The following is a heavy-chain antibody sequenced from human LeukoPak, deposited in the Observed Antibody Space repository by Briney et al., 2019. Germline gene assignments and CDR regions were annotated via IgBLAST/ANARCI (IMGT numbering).Heavy chain of an antibody. D-gene: IGHD3-22*01. Sequence: GGSLRLSCAASGFTFSSYAMSWVRQAPGRGLEWISSISSSSSIIYYTDSVKGRFTISRDNAKNSLYLQMNSLGVEDTALYYCARGGGDSSGYYYVASYMDVWGKGTTVTVSS. J-gene: IGHJ6*03. CDR2: ISSSSSII. CDR3: ARGGGDSSGYYYVASYMDV. CDR1: GFTFSSYA. V-gene: IGHV3-48*04.